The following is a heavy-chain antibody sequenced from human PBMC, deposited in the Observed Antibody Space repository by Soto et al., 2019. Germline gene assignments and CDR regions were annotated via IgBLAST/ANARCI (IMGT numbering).Heavy chain of an antibody. J-gene: IGHJ4*02. V-gene: IGHV3-11*01. CDR1: GFTFSDYY. D-gene: IGHD3-10*01. CDR3: ARLKSTKLLWFGESPGDY. CDR2: ISSSGSTI. Sequence: QVQLVESGGGLVKPGGSMRLSCAASGFTFSDYYMSWIRQAPGKGLEWVSYISSSGSTIYYADSVKGRFTISRDNAKNSLYLQMNSLRAEDTAVYYCARLKSTKLLWFGESPGDYWGQGTLVTVSS.